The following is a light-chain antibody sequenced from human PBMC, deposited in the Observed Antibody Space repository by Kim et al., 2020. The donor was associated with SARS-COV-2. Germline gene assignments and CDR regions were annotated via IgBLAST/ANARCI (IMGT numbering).Light chain of an antibody. V-gene: IGKV3-11*01. Sequence: EIVLTQSPATLSLSPGERATLSCRASQYVGNRLAWYQQKRGQVPRLLIYDASNRATGIPARFSGSWSGTYFTLTISSLEFEDFVVYYSQQGRTCPLTFGQGTKLE. CDR1: QYVGNR. CDR3: QQGRTCPLT. CDR2: DAS. J-gene: IGKJ2*01.